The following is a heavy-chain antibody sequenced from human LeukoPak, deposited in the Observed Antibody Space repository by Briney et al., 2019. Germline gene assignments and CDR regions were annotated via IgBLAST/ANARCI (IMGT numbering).Heavy chain of an antibody. J-gene: IGHJ4*02. D-gene: IGHD5-24*01. V-gene: IGHV4-59*08. CDR3: ARLGLYDGYTHDS. Sequence: SETLSLTCSVSGASVTGTYWSWVRQTPGKGLEWIAYTYYGGTTEYNPSLKSRATISVDTSKNHFSLDLRSVTAADTAVYFCARLGLYDGYTHDSWGQGTLVTVSS. CDR1: GASVTGTY. CDR2: TYYGGTT.